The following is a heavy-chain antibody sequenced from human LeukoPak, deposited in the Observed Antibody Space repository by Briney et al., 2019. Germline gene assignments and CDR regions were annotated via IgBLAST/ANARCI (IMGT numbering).Heavy chain of an antibody. J-gene: IGHJ6*02. V-gene: IGHV3-23*01. CDR1: GFTFSSYA. CDR3: AKDGRVDTVTTSGFNYGMDV. Sequence: GGSLRLSCAASGFTFSSYAMSWVRQAPGKGLEWVSAISGSGGSTYYADSVKGRFTISRDNSKNTLYLQMNSLRAEDTAVYYCAKDGRVDTVTTSGFNYGMDVWGQGTTVTVSS. D-gene: IGHD4-17*01. CDR2: ISGSGGST.